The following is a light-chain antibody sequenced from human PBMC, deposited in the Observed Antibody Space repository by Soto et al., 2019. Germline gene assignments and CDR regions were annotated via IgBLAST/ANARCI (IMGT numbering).Light chain of an antibody. CDR3: KQSKSFPLT. J-gene: IGKJ4*01. Sequence: DIQMTQSPSFVSASVGDTVTISCRASQGIGRWLAWYQQKPGKGPKLLISATSTLQTGIPSRFSGSESGTDFTLTISSLQPEDFATYYCKQSKSFPLTFGGGTKVDIK. CDR1: QGIGRW. V-gene: IGKV1-12*01. CDR2: ATS.